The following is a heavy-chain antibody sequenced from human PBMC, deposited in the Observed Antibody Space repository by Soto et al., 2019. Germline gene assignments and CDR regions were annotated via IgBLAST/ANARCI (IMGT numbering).Heavy chain of an antibody. J-gene: IGHJ4*02. CDR3: AKTIRGGYSSSWYYFDY. Sequence: EVQLLESGGDLVQPGGSLRLSCAASGFTFTNYAMTWFRQAPGKGLGWVQTLSGGGSITYYADPLKGRFTISRDNSKNTLYLQINSLRAEDTAVYYCAKTIRGGYSSSWYYFDYWGQGTLVTVSS. D-gene: IGHD6-13*01. CDR1: GFTFTNYA. CDR2: LSGGGSIT. V-gene: IGHV3-23*01.